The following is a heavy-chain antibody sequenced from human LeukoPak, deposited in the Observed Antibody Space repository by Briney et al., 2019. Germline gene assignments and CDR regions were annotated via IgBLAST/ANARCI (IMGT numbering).Heavy chain of an antibody. Sequence: HGESLKISCKGSGYSFTSYWIGWVRQMPGKGLEWMGIIYPGDSDTRYSPSFQGQVTISADKSIGTAYLQWSSLKASDTAMYYCARLSDGGSSWYGAFDIWGQGTMVTVSS. CDR1: GYSFTSYW. CDR2: IYPGDSDT. J-gene: IGHJ3*02. D-gene: IGHD6-13*01. V-gene: IGHV5-51*01. CDR3: ARLSDGGSSWYGAFDI.